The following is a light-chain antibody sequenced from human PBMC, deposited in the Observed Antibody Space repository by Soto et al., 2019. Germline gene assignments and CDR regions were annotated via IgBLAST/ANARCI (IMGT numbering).Light chain of an antibody. J-gene: IGKJ2*01. CDR2: LGS. V-gene: IGKV2-28*01. Sequence: DIVMTQSPLSLPVTPGEPASISCRSSQSLLHSNGYNYLDWYLQKPGQSPQLLIYLGSNRASGVPDRCSGSGAGTDFTLKISRVEADDVGVYYCMQALQTPLYTFGQGTKLEIK. CDR1: QSLLHSNGYNY. CDR3: MQALQTPLYT.